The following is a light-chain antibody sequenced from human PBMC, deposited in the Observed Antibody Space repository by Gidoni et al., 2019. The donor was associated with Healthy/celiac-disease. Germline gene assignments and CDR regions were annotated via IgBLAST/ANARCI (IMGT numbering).Light chain of an antibody. CDR3: QQYNNWPLYT. V-gene: IGKV3-15*01. CDR2: GAS. CDR1: QSVSSN. J-gene: IGKJ2*01. Sequence: EIVMTQSPATLSVSPGERATLSCRARQSVSSNLAWYQQKTGQAPRLLIYGASTRATGIPARFSGSGSGTEFTLTISSLQSEDFAVYYCQQYNNWPLYTFGQGTKLEIK.